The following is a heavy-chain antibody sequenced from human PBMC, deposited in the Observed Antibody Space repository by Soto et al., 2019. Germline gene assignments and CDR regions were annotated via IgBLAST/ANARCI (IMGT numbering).Heavy chain of an antibody. Sequence: QVQLVQSGAEVKKPGASVKVSCKASGYTFTSYDINWVRQAPGQGLEWMGWMNPNSGNTDYAQKLQGRVTMTSNTSRSTSYLEMSSRISEDTAVYYSARAWGTPRDYWGQGTLVTSPQ. D-gene: IGHD3-16*01. V-gene: IGHV1-8*01. CDR3: ARAWGTPRDY. CDR2: MNPNSGNT. CDR1: GYTFTSYD. J-gene: IGHJ4*02.